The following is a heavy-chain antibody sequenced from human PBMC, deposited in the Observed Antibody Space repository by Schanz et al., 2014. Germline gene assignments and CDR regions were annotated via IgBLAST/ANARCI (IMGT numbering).Heavy chain of an antibody. CDR3: ARGPSTGAFDI. V-gene: IGHV1-46*03. J-gene: IGHJ3*02. Sequence: NLQGRLTVTRDTSTSTVYMELSSLRSEDTAVYFCARGPSTGAFDIWGQGTMVTVSS.